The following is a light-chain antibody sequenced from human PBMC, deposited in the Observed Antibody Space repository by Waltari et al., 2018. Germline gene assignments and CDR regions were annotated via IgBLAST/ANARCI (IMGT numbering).Light chain of an antibody. CDR1: GSAVADSNF. J-gene: IGLJ3*02. Sequence: QSALTQPRAVSGSPGQSVTISCTATGSAVADSNFVSWYPQHPGEAPKLVIYDVTERPSGVPSRVSGSKSGNSASLTVSGLQAEDEAVYYCCSFTGTWVFGGGTKLTVL. V-gene: IGLV2-11*01. CDR3: CSFTGTWV. CDR2: DVT.